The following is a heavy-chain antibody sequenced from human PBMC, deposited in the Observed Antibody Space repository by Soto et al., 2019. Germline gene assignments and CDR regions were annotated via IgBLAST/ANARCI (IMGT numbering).Heavy chain of an antibody. CDR1: GFTFSSYG. V-gene: IGHV3-30*18. CDR2: ISYDGSNK. Sequence: QVQLVESGGGVVQPGRSLRLSCAASGFTFSSYGMHWVRQAPGKGLEWVAVISYDGSNKYYADSVKGRFTISRDNSKNTLYLQMNSLRAEDTAVYYCAKDKVLFSKYYYYYMDVWGKGTTVTVSS. J-gene: IGHJ6*03. CDR3: AKDKVLFSKYYYYYMDV. D-gene: IGHD3-10*01.